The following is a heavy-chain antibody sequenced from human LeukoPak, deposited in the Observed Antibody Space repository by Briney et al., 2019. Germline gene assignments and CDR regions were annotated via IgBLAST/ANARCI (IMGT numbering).Heavy chain of an antibody. CDR3: ARDSSGYTDYYYYYYMDV. J-gene: IGHJ6*03. Sequence: PGGSLRLSCAASGFTFSSYEMNWVRQPPGKGLEWIGSIYYSGSTYYNPSLKSRVTISVDTSKNQFSLKLSSVTAADTAVYYCARDSSGYTDYYYYYYMDVWGKGTTVTISS. D-gene: IGHD3-22*01. CDR1: GFTFSSYE. V-gene: IGHV4-39*01. CDR2: IYYSGST.